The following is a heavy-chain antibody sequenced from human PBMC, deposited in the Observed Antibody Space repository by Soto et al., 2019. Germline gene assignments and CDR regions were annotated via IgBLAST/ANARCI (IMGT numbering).Heavy chain of an antibody. CDR1: GFTFSDYY. CDR3: ARGGYSYALRGNWFDP. Sequence: GGSLRLSCAASGFTFSDYYMSWIRQAPGKGLEWVSYISSSSSYTNYADSVKGRFTISRDNAKNSLYLQMNSLRAEDTAVYYCARGGYSYALRGNWFDPWGQGTLVTVSS. V-gene: IGHV3-11*06. CDR2: ISSSSSYT. J-gene: IGHJ5*02. D-gene: IGHD5-18*01.